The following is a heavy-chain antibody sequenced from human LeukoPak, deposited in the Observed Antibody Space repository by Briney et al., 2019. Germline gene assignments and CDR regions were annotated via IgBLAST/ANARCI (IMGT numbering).Heavy chain of an antibody. J-gene: IGHJ3*02. CDR1: GFTVSSNY. D-gene: IGHD5/OR15-5a*01. CDR2: ISGSDRST. Sequence: GGSLRLSCAASGFTVSSNYMSWVRQAPGKGLEWVSGISGSDRSTYYADSVKGRFIISRDNSKNTLYLQMNSLRAEDTAVYYCAKDTSVGAFDIWGKGTMVTVSS. V-gene: IGHV3-23*01. CDR3: AKDTSVGAFDI.